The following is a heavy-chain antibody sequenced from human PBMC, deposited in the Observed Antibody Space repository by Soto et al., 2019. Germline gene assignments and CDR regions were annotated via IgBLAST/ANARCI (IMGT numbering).Heavy chain of an antibody. Sequence: SVKVSCKASGGTFSSYAISWVRQAPGQGLEWMGGIIPILGTANYAQNLQGRVTITAVESTSTVYMELSSLRSEDTAVYYCARAPISGSHSDNWFDPWGQGTLVTVSS. CDR2: IIPILGTA. CDR1: GGTFSSYA. CDR3: ARAPISGSHSDNWFDP. J-gene: IGHJ5*02. V-gene: IGHV1-69*13. D-gene: IGHD1-26*01.